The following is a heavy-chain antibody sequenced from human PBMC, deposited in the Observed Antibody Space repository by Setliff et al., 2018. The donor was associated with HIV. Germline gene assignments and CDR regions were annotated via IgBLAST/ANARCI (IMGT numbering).Heavy chain of an antibody. D-gene: IGHD6-19*01. CDR1: GDSFSSGTYY. CDR2: VYYSGSI. V-gene: IGHV4-39*01. Sequence: SETLSLTCSVSGDSFSSGTYYWGWIRQPPGKGLEWIGSVYYSGSIDYNPSLKSRVTISMDTAKNQFSLKLTSVTAADTSIYHCARLGTSGWYSYFDYWGQGILVTVSS. J-gene: IGHJ4*02. CDR3: ARLGTSGWYSYFDY.